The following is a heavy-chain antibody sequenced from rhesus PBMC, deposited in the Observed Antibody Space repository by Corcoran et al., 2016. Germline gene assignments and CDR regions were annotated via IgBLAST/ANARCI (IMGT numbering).Heavy chain of an antibody. J-gene: IGHJ4*01. D-gene: IGHD5-24*01. V-gene: IGHV4S10*01. Sequence: QVQLQESGPGVVKPSETLSLTCAVSGGSISDCYRLGWIRPPPGKGLEWIGYIYGSSTSTNYNPSLKSRVTISKDTSKNQFSLKLSSVTAADTAVYYCARDRGTVGTLDYWGQGVLVTVSS. CDR2: IYGSSTST. CDR1: GGSISDCYR. CDR3: ARDRGTVGTLDY.